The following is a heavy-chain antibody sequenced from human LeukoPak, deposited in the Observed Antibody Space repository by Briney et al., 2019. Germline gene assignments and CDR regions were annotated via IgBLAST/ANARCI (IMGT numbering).Heavy chain of an antibody. CDR1: GFTFSSYS. D-gene: IGHD4-17*01. CDR2: IGGSNSPI. Sequence: GGSLRLSCAASGFTFSSYSMSWVRQAPGKGLEWLSYIGGSNSPIYYSDSVKGRFTISGDNAKNSLFLHMDSLRDEDTAVYYCARDGFGDFPLGASKVGDYWGQGTLVTVSS. J-gene: IGHJ4*02. V-gene: IGHV3-48*02. CDR3: ARDGFGDFPLGASKVGDY.